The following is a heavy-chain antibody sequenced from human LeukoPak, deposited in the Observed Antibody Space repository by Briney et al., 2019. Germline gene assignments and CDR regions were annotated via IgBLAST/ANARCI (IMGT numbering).Heavy chain of an antibody. D-gene: IGHD2-21*01. Sequence: PGGSLRLSCAASGLTFRHYGMHWVRQTPGKRLEWVAFIESDESISQYADLVKGRFTISRDNSKNTLNLQMNNLRAEDTAVYYCARGPEFCVGDCYFDYWGRGTLVTVSS. CDR3: ARGPEFCVGDCYFDY. J-gene: IGHJ4*02. V-gene: IGHV3-30*12. CDR2: IESDESIS. CDR1: GLTFRHYG.